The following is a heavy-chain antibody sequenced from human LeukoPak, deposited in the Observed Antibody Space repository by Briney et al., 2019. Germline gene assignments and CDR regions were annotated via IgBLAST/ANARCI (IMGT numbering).Heavy chain of an antibody. CDR2: IYYSGST. CDR1: GGSISSYY. Sequence: SETLSLTCTVSGGSISSYYWSWIRQPPGKGLEWIRYIYYSGSTNYNPSLKSRVTISVDTSKNQFSLKLSSVTAADTAVYYCARDATYGDYPENWFDPWGQGTLVTVSS. V-gene: IGHV4-59*01. CDR3: ARDATYGDYPENWFDP. D-gene: IGHD4-17*01. J-gene: IGHJ5*02.